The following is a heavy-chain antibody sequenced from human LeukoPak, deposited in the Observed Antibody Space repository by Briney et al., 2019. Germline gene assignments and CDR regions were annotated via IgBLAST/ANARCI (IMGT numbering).Heavy chain of an antibody. Sequence: GASVKVSCKASGYTFTSYGISWVRQAPGQGLEWMGWISAYNGNTNYAQKLQGRVTMTTDTSTSTAYMELRSLRSDDTAVYYCARDYGGSNGWYGAEDAFDIWGQGTMVTVSS. CDR2: ISAYNGNT. V-gene: IGHV1-18*01. CDR1: GYTFTSYG. J-gene: IGHJ3*02. D-gene: IGHD6-19*01. CDR3: ARDYGGSNGWYGAEDAFDI.